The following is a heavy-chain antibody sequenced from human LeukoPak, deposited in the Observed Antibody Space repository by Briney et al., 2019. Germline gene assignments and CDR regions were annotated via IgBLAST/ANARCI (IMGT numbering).Heavy chain of an antibody. Sequence: SETLSLTCDVSGGSISSYYWSWIRQPPGKGLEWIAYIYYNGNTNYNPSFKGRVTISVDMSKNQFSLKLTSVAAADTAIYYCASQPSATAAFDIWGQGTMVTVSS. CDR3: ASQPSATAAFDI. V-gene: IGHV4-59*08. CDR2: IYYNGNT. CDR1: GGSISSYY. J-gene: IGHJ3*02. D-gene: IGHD5-18*01.